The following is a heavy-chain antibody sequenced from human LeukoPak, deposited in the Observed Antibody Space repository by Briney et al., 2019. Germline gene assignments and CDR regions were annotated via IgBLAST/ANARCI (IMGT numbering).Heavy chain of an antibody. CDR2: ISTSEST. CDR1: GGSISIYY. V-gene: IGHV4-4*07. J-gene: IGHJ4*02. Sequence: NPSETLSLTCTVSGGSISIYYWSWIRQPAGKGLEWIGRISTSESTKYNPSLKSRVTMSVDTSKNQFSLKLSSVTAADTAVYYCARARITMVRGVIKVVNYFDYWGQGTLVTVSS. CDR3: ARARITMVRGVIKVVNYFDY. D-gene: IGHD3-10*01.